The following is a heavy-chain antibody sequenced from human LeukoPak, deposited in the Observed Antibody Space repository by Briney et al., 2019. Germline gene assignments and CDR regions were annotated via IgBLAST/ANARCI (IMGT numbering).Heavy chain of an antibody. V-gene: IGHV4-4*02. CDR1: GGSITQTNY. Sequence: PSETLSLTCDVSGGSITQTNYWTSVRQPPGKGLEWIGEVNLQGSTNYNPSLMRRVAISVDTSANHVSLQLTSVTAADTAVYYCAREGGPYRPLDYSGQGTLVTVSS. J-gene: IGHJ4*02. CDR2: VNLQGST. CDR3: AREGGPYRPLDY.